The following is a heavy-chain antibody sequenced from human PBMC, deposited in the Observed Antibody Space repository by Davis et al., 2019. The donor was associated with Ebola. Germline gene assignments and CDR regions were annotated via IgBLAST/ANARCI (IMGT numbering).Heavy chain of an antibody. CDR3: ARDWIAADGDYYYTMDL. Sequence: GSLRLSCTASGFSLSTYTLNWVRQAPGRGLEWVSSISHTSPYIYYADSVKGRFTISRDNARNSLFLQLTSLRAEDSAVYFCARDWIAADGDYYYTMDLWGQGTTVTVS. CDR2: ISHTSPYI. D-gene: IGHD1-1*01. J-gene: IGHJ6*02. CDR1: GFSLSTYT. V-gene: IGHV3-21*06.